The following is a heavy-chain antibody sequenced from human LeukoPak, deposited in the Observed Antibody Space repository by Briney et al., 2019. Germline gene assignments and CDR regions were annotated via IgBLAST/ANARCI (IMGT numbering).Heavy chain of an antibody. J-gene: IGHJ4*02. Sequence: SETLSLTCAVYGGSFSGYYWSWIRQPPGKGLEWIGEINHSGSTYYNPSLKSRVTISVDTSKNQFSLKLSSVTAADTAVYYCARRAGRGYYFDYWGQGTLVTVSS. CDR3: ARRAGRGYYFDY. D-gene: IGHD1-26*01. CDR2: INHSGST. V-gene: IGHV4-34*01. CDR1: GGSFSGYY.